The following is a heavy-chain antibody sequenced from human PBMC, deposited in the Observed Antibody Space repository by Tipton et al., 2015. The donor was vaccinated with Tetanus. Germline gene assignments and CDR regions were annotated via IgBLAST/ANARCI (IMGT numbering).Heavy chain of an antibody. Sequence: SLRLSCEASGFIISNNNMNWVRQAPGKGLEWVSIIYSGGRTYYADSVKGRFTISRDNSKNMLFLQMNSMRAEDTAVYYCTSSLNTWYYYGVDVWGQGTTVTVSS. V-gene: IGHV3-53*01. CDR2: IYSGGRT. CDR1: GFIISNNN. CDR3: TSSLNTWYYYGVDV. D-gene: IGHD3-16*01. J-gene: IGHJ6*02.